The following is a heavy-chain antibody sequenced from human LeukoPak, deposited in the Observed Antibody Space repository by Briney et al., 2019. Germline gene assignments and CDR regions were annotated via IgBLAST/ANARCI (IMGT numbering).Heavy chain of an antibody. V-gene: IGHV3-7*03. J-gene: IGHJ4*02. D-gene: IGHD4-23*01. Sequence: GGSLRLSCAASGFTFSTYWMSWVRQAPGKGLEWVANIKQDGSEKYYVDSVKGRFTISRDNAKNSLYLQMNSLRAEDTAVYYCAKALGGKGTGDMQENWGQGTLVTVSS. CDR2: IKQDGSEK. CDR3: AKALGGKGTGDMQEN. CDR1: GFTFSTYW.